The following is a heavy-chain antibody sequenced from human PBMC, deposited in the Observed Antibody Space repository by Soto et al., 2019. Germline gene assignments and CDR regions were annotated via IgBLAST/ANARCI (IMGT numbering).Heavy chain of an antibody. J-gene: IGHJ4*02. CDR3: AKVGGRVVRGVIDY. CDR2: ISGSGGST. D-gene: IGHD3-10*01. CDR1: GFTFSSYA. Sequence: GGFLRLSCAASGFTFSSYAMSWVRQAPGKGLEWVSAISGSGGSTYYADSVKGRFTISRDNSKNTLYLQMNSLRAEDTAVYYCAKVGGRVVRGVIDYWGQGTLVTVSS. V-gene: IGHV3-23*01.